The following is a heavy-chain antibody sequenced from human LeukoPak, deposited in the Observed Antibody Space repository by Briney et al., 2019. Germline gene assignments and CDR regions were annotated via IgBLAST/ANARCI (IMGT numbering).Heavy chain of an antibody. Sequence: GGSLRLSCAASGFTVSSNYMSWVRQAPGKGLEWVAVIDSGGSTYYADSVKGRFTISRDNSKNSLYLQMNSLRAEDTAVYYCARDRAIKTMVRGVSWFGPWGQGTLVTVSS. J-gene: IGHJ5*02. CDR3: ARDRAIKTMVRGVSWFGP. CDR2: IDSGGST. D-gene: IGHD3-10*01. V-gene: IGHV3-66*01. CDR1: GFTVSSNY.